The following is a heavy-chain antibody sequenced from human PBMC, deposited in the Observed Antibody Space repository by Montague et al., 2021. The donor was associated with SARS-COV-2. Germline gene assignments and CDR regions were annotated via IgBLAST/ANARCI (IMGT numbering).Heavy chain of an antibody. V-gene: IGHV4-34*01. CDR1: GGSFSGYY. D-gene: IGHD3-22*01. CDR3: ARNPWYYYDSSGYHLDY. J-gene: IGHJ4*02. Sequence: SETLSLTCAVYGGSFSGYYWSWIRRPPGKGLEWIGEINHSGSTNYNPSLKSRVTISVDTSKNQFSLKLSSVTAADTAVYYCARNPWYYYDSSGYHLDYWGQGTLVTVSS. CDR2: INHSGST.